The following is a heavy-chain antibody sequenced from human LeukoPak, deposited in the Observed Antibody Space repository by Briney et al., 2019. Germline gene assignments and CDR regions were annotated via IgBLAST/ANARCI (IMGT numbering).Heavy chain of an antibody. CDR3: AKDARYGFDH. D-gene: IGHD1-1*01. J-gene: IGHJ5*02. Sequence: GGSLRLSCAASGFTFSSYAMSWVRQAPGKGLEWVSAISGSGGRTYYADPVRGRYTIFRDDSQNRLYLPMTSLRAEDRAVYYCAKDARYGFDHWGQGTLVTGSS. V-gene: IGHV3-23*01. CDR2: ISGSGGRT. CDR1: GFTFSSYA.